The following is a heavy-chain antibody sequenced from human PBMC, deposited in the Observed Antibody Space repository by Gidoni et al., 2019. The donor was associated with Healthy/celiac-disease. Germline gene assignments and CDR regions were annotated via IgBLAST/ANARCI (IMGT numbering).Heavy chain of an antibody. CDR2: ISAYNGNT. D-gene: IGHD1-1*01. CDR1: RDTFTSYG. Sequence: QVPLLPSGAVLKKPGASVKSSCKASRDTFTSYGISWVRQAPGQGLEWMGVISAYNGNTNYAQKLQGRVTMTTDTSTSTAYMELRSLRSDDTAVYYCARMPNDWYFDLWGRGTLVTVSS. J-gene: IGHJ2*01. V-gene: IGHV1-18*04. CDR3: ARMPNDWYFDL.